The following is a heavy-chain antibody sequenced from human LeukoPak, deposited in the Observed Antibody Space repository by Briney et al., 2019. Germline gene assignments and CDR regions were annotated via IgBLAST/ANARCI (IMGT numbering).Heavy chain of an antibody. D-gene: IGHD1-14*01. CDR2: IYGGGSGST. CDR1: GITFSSYT. CDR3: AKDFTPDGIWDIDY. V-gene: IGHV3-23*01. J-gene: IGHJ4*02. Sequence: GGSLRLSCAVSGITFSSYTMSWVRQAPGEGLEWVSGIYGGGSGSTFYAESVKGRFTISRDNSKNTLYLQMNSLRDEDTAIYYCAKDFTPDGIWDIDYWGRGTLITVSS.